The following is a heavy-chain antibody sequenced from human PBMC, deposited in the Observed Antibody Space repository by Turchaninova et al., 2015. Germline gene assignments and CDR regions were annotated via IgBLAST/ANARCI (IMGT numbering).Heavy chain of an antibody. J-gene: IGHJ4*02. D-gene: IGHD2/OR15-2a*01. Sequence: QVQLQQWGAGLLKPSETLSLTCAVYGGSFSGDYGSWIRQPPGKGLEWIGEINHSGSTNYNPSLKSRVTISVDTSKNQFSLKLSSVTAADTAVYYCASSSRGVIYYFDYWGQGTLVTVAS. CDR1: GGSFSGDY. CDR3: ASSSRGVIYYFDY. V-gene: IGHV4-34*01. CDR2: INHSGST.